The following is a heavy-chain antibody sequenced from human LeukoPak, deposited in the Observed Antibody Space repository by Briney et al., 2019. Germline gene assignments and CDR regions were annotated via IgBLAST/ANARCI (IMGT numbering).Heavy chain of an antibody. CDR3: ARPEYCSSTSCYSGIDY. CDR2: INPSGGST. V-gene: IGHV1-46*01. D-gene: IGHD2-2*01. CDR1: GYTFTSYY. Sequence: ASVKVSCKSSGYTFTSYYMYWVRRAPGQGLEWMGIINPSGGSTGYAQKFQGRVSMTRDTSTSTFYMELSSLTSEDTAVYYCARPEYCSSTSCYSGIDYWGQGTLVTVSS. J-gene: IGHJ4*02.